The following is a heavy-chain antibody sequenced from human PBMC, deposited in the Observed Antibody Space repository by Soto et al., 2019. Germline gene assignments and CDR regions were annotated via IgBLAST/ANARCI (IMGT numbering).Heavy chain of an antibody. Sequence: ASVKVSCKASGYTFTSYGISWVRQAPGQGLEWMGWISAYNGNTNYAQKLQGRVTMTTDTSTSTAYMELRSLRSDDTAVYYCASGYYGSGSYYNYYYYGMDVWGQGTTVTVSS. J-gene: IGHJ6*02. V-gene: IGHV1-18*01. D-gene: IGHD3-10*01. CDR3: ASGYYGSGSYYNYYYYGMDV. CDR2: ISAYNGNT. CDR1: GYTFTSYG.